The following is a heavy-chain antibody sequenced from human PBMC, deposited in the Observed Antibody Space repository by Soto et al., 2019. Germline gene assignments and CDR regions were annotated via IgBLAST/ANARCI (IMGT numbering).Heavy chain of an antibody. J-gene: IGHJ4*01. CDR3: ARGGSSSFSLGY. CDR1: SYTFINYG. CDR2: ISAYNGDT. V-gene: IGHV1-18*01. Sequence: ASVKVSCKASSYTFINYGISWVRQAPGQGLEWMGWISAYNGDTDSAQKFQGRVTMTTDTSTSTAYMELSSLRSEDTAVYYWARGGSSSFSLGYWGHGTLVTVSS. D-gene: IGHD6-6*01.